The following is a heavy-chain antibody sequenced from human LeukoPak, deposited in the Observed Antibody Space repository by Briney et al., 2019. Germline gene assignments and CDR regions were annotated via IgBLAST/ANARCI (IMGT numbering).Heavy chain of an antibody. D-gene: IGHD3-22*01. J-gene: IGHJ4*02. V-gene: IGHV4-34*01. CDR1: GGSFSGYY. Sequence: SETLSLTCAVYGGSFSGYYWSWIRQPPGKGLEWIGEINHSGSTNYNPSLKSRVTISVDTSKNQFSLKLSSVTAADTAVYYCARQKLYYYDSSGYYGGDFDYWGQGTLVTVSS. CDR2: INHSGST. CDR3: ARQKLYYYDSSGYYGGDFDY.